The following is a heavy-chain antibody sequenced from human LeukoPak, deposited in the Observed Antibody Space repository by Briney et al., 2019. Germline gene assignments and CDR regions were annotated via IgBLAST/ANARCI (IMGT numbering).Heavy chain of an antibody. V-gene: IGHV1-18*04. CDR2: ISANNGET. CDR3: ARCHWGFDAFDI. J-gene: IGHJ3*02. CDR1: GYTFTNYG. D-gene: IGHD7-27*01. Sequence: GASVMVSCKASGYTFTNYGISWVRQAPGQGLEWMAWISANNGETRYAQNLQGRVTMTTDTSTSTAYMELRSLRSDDTAVYYCARCHWGFDAFDIWGQGTMVTVSS.